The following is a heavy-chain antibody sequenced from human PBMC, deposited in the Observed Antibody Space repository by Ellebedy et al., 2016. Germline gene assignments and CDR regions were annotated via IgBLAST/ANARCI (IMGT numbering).Heavy chain of an antibody. CDR1: GYTFTGYY. CDR2: INPSGGST. CDR3: ARGHDYGGSTNYYYYYMDV. J-gene: IGHJ6*03. Sequence: ASVKVSXXASGYTFTGYYMHWVRQAPGQGLEWMGIINPSGGSTSYAQKFQGRVTMTRDTSTSTVYMELSSLRSEDTAVYYCARGHDYGGSTNYYYYYMDVWGKGTTVTVSS. D-gene: IGHD4-23*01. V-gene: IGHV1-46*01.